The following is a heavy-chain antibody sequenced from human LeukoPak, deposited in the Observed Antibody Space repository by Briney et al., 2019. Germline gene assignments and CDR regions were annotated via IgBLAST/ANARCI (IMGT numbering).Heavy chain of an antibody. CDR1: GFTFSSYW. V-gene: IGHV3-30*03. Sequence: GGSLRLSCAASGFTFSSYWMSWVRQAPGRGLEWVAVISYDGSNDRYADSVKGRFTLSRDSSKNTLYLQMNSLRAEDTAVYYCARVGRSALDYWGQGTLVTVPS. J-gene: IGHJ4*02. CDR3: ARVGRSALDY. CDR2: ISYDGSND. D-gene: IGHD1-14*01.